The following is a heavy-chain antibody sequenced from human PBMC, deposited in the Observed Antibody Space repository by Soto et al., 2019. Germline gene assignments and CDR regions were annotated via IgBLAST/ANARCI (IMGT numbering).Heavy chain of an antibody. V-gene: IGHV1-18*01. CDR1: GYTFTSYG. CDR3: ARAGYCSSTSCDYYYYYYYMDV. J-gene: IGHJ6*03. D-gene: IGHD2-2*01. Sequence: ASVKVSCKASGYTFTSYGISWVRQAPGQGLEWMGWISAYNGNTNYAQKLQGRVTMTTDTSTSTAYMELRSLRSDDTAVYYCARAGYCSSTSCDYYYYYYYMDVCGKGTTVTVSS. CDR2: ISAYNGNT.